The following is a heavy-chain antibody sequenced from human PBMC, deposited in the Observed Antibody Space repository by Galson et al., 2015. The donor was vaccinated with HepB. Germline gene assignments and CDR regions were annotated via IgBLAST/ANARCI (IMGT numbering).Heavy chain of an antibody. CDR1: GYIFNTCY. D-gene: IGHD2-8*01. CDR3: ARDPSNGGAYYYDS. CDR2: IDPSGGIT. V-gene: IGHV1-46*02. J-gene: IGHJ4*02. Sequence: SVKVSCKASGYIFNTCYIHWVRQAPGQGLEWMGIIDPSGGITTYAQKFQGRVTMTRDASTSTVYVEVSGLRFDDTAVYYCARDPSNGGAYYYDSWGQGTLVTVSS.